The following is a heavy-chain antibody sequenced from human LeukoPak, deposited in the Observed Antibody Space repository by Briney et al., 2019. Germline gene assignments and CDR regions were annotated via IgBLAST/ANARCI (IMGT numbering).Heavy chain of an antibody. V-gene: IGHV4-39*01. CDR1: GGSISSSSFY. CDR2: IYYSGST. Sequence: SETLSLTCTVSGGSISSSSFYWGWVRQSPGKGLEWVGNIYYSGSTYYNPSLKSRVTISVDTSRNQFSLKLESVIAADTAVYYCVRLEYNDCQFDYWGQGTLVTVSS. CDR3: VRLEYNDCQFDY. J-gene: IGHJ4*02. D-gene: IGHD2-21*02.